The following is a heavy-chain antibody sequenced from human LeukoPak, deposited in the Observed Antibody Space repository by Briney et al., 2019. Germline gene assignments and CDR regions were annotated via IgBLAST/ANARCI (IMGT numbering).Heavy chain of an antibody. CDR1: GGSISSYY. CDR2: VYTSGSP. V-gene: IGHV4-4*07. CDR3: ARGGYGASSGFDY. D-gene: IGHD4-23*01. J-gene: IGHJ4*02. Sequence: SETLSLTCTVSGGSISSYYWSWIRQPAGKGLEWIGRVYTSGSPNYNPSLESRVTMSVDTSKNQFSLNLSSVTAADTVVYYCARGGYGASSGFDYWGQGTLVTVSS.